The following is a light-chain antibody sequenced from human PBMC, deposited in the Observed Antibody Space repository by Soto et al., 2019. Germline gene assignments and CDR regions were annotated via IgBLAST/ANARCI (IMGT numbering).Light chain of an antibody. CDR2: AAS. Sequence: DIQMTQSPSSLSSSVGDRVTITCRASQGIRNDLDWYQQKPGKAPKCLIYAASNLQSGVPSRFSGSGSGTEFTLTISSLQPEDFATYYCLQHNSYPRTFGQGTKVEI. V-gene: IGKV1-17*01. CDR1: QGIRND. J-gene: IGKJ1*01. CDR3: LQHNSYPRT.